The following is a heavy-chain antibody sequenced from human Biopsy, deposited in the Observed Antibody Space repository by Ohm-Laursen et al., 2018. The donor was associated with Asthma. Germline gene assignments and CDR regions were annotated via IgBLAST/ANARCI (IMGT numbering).Heavy chain of an antibody. CDR2: TRNKANSYTT. Sequence: SLRLSCSASGFTFSNAWMSWVRQAPGKGLEWVGRTRNKANSYTTEYAASVKGRFTISRDDSKNSLYLQMNSLKTEDTAVYYCASDLGGYYYDSSGYSSDYWGQGTLVTVSS. V-gene: IGHV3-72*01. J-gene: IGHJ4*02. D-gene: IGHD3-22*01. CDR3: ASDLGGYYYDSSGYSSDY. CDR1: GFTFSNAW.